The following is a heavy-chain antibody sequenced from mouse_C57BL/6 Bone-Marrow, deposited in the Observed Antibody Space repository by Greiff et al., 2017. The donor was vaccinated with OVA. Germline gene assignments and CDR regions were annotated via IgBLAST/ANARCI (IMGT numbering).Heavy chain of an antibody. CDR1: GFPITSGYY. CDR3: AGDRDGYPFAY. Sequence: VQLQQSGPGLVKPSQSLFLTCSITGFPITSGYYWIWIRQSPGKPLEWMGYITHSGETFYNPSPQSPISITRETSKNQFFHQLTSVTTEDTAMYYCAGDRDGYPFAYWGQGTLVTVSA. D-gene: IGHD2-3*01. J-gene: IGHJ3*01. CDR2: ITHSGET. V-gene: IGHV12-3*01.